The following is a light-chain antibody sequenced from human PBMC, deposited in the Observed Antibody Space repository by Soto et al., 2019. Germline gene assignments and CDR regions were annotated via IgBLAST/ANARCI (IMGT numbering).Light chain of an antibody. CDR3: QPYNNWPLT. Sequence: EIVLTQSPDTLSLSPGERATISCLASQSLTNNYFAWYQQKPGRALRLLIDGASTRATGVPTRFSGSRSGAEFTLTINSLQSEDFAVYYCQPYNNWPLTFGGGTKVDIK. J-gene: IGKJ4*01. V-gene: IGKV3-15*01. CDR2: GAS. CDR1: QSLTNN.